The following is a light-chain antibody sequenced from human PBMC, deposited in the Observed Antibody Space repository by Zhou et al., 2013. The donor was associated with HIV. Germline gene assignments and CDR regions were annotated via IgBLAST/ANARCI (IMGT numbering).Light chain of an antibody. Sequence: DIQMTQSPSTLSASVGDRVTITCRASHSISSWLAWYQQKPGKAPKLLIYKASSLESGVPSRFSGSGSGTEFTLTISSLQPEDFATYYCQQSYSLPPTFGPGTKVDIK. CDR2: KAS. CDR3: QQSYSLPPT. J-gene: IGKJ3*01. V-gene: IGKV1-5*03. CDR1: HSISSW.